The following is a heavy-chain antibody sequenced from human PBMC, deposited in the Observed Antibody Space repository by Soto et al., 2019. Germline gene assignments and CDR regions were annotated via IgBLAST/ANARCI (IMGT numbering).Heavy chain of an antibody. V-gene: IGHV1-69*02. D-gene: IGHD2-21*02. Sequence: QVQLVQSGAEVKKPGSSVKVSCQASGSTFSSYTVSWVRQAPGQGLEWMGRIIPVLGVTNYAPKFKGRVTITADNSKTTVYMELSSLRSGDTAVYYCARRRYCGADCYSKYYYGMDVWGQGTTVTVSS. CDR2: IIPVLGVT. CDR1: GSTFSSYT. J-gene: IGHJ6*02. CDR3: ARRRYCGADCYSKYYYGMDV.